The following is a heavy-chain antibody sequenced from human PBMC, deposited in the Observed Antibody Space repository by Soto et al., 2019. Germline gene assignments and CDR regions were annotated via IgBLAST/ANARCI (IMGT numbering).Heavy chain of an antibody. CDR1: GFTFSSYA. V-gene: IGHV3-23*01. CDR2: ISVSGGST. Sequence: EVQLLESGGGLVQPGGSLRLSCAASGFTFSSYAMSWVRQAPGKGLEGVSAISVSGGSTYYADSVKGRFTISRDNSKNTLYLQMNSLRAEDTAVYYCAKVVGGDREWAQYYFDYWGQGTLVTVSS. D-gene: IGHD3-16*02. J-gene: IGHJ4*02. CDR3: AKVVGGDREWAQYYFDY.